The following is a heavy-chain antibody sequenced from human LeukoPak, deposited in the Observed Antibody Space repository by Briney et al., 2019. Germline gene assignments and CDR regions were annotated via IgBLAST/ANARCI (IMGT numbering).Heavy chain of an antibody. V-gene: IGHV4-59*01. J-gene: IGHJ3*02. Sequence: SETLSLTCTVSGGSISSYYRSWIRQPPGKGLEWIGYIFYSGSTNYNPSLKSRVTISGDTSKNQFSLKLSSVTAADTAVYYCARVQGGRYNWGLYAFDIWGQGTMVTVSS. CDR3: ARVQGGRYNWGLYAFDI. CDR1: GGSISSYY. D-gene: IGHD1-20*01. CDR2: IFYSGST.